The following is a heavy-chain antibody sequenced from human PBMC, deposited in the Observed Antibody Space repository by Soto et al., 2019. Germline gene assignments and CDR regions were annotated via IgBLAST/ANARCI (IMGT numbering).Heavy chain of an antibody. V-gene: IGHV1-2*02. Sequence: GASVKVSCKASGYTFTGYYMHWVRQAPGQGLEWMGWIHPNSGGTNYAQKFQGRVTMTRDTSINTAYMELSRLRSDDTVVYYCARDPYYVWGSYRPSPSDGMDVGGQGTTVTVSS. CDR2: IHPNSGGT. D-gene: IGHD3-16*02. CDR3: ARDPYYVWGSYRPSPSDGMDV. CDR1: GYTFTGYY. J-gene: IGHJ6*02.